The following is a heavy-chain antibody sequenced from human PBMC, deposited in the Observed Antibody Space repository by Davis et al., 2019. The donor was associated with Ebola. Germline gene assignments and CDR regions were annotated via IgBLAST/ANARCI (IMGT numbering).Heavy chain of an antibody. Sequence: MPSETLSLTCTVPGGSVSSGSYYWSWIRQPPEKGLEWVGYIYYSGSTNCNPSLKSRVTISVDTSKNQFSLKLSSVTAADTAVYYCARAYSGSYARFDPWGQGTLVTVSS. CDR3: ARAYSGSYARFDP. J-gene: IGHJ5*02. CDR2: IYYSGST. D-gene: IGHD1-26*01. CDR1: GGSVSSGSYY. V-gene: IGHV4-61*01.